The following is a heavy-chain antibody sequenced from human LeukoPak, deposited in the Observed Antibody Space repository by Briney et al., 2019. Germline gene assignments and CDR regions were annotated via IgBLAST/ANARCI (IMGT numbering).Heavy chain of an antibody. CDR3: ARSGYRYGADALDI. V-gene: IGHV4-59*08. J-gene: IGHJ3*02. Sequence: SSETLFLTCTVSGDSISSYYWTWIRQPPGKGLEWIGYVYYSGSTQYNPSLKSRVTISVDTSKNQFSLKVTSVTAADTAVYYCARSGYRYGADALDIWGQGTMVAVPS. CDR1: GDSISSYY. D-gene: IGHD5-18*01. CDR2: VYYSGST.